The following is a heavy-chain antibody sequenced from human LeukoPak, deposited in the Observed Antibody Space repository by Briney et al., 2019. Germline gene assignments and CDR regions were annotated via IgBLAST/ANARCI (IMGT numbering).Heavy chain of an antibody. D-gene: IGHD5-24*01. Sequence: GGSLRLSCAASGFTFSSYWMHWVRQAPGKGLVWVSRINSDGSSTSYADSVKGRFTISRDNAKNTLYLQMNSLRAEDTAVYYCARGTLSRDGYRSWGQGTLVTVSS. CDR3: ARGTLSRDGYRS. CDR2: INSDGSST. CDR1: GFTFSSYW. V-gene: IGHV3-74*01. J-gene: IGHJ4*02.